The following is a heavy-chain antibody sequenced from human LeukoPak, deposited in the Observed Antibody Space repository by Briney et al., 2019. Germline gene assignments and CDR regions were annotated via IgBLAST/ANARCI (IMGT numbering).Heavy chain of an antibody. CDR1: GFTFSSYA. CDR3: SNAADRIRYLRSRSFDY. V-gene: IGHV3-30*04. Sequence: GGSLRLSCAASGFTFSSYAMHWVRQAPVKGLEWVAVISYDGSNKYYADSVKGRFTISRDNSKNTLYLQMNSLRAEDTAVYYCSNAADRIRYLRSRSFDYWGQGTLVTVSS. CDR2: ISYDGSNK. D-gene: IGHD3-9*01. J-gene: IGHJ4*02.